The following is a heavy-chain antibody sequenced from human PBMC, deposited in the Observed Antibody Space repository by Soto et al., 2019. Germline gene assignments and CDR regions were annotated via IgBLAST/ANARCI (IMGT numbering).Heavy chain of an antibody. Sequence: QLQLQESGPGLVKPSETLSLTCTVSGVSISGTSYYWGWIRQTPAKGLEWIGTIYYSGETFYNPSIKSRVTISIDTSKTHFSLNLTSVTAEDTAIYYCSRHGSFWGQGALVTVSS. CDR2: IYYSGET. V-gene: IGHV4-39*01. D-gene: IGHD3-16*02. J-gene: IGHJ1*01. CDR3: SRHGSF. CDR1: GVSISGTSYY.